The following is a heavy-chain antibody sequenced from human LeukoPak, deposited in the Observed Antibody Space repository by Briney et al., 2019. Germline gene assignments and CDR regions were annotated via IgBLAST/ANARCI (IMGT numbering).Heavy chain of an antibody. J-gene: IGHJ6*03. V-gene: IGHV3-23*01. CDR3: AKDGEASYEVYYYMDV. Sequence: GGSLRLSCAASGFTFSSYTMNWVRQAPGKGLEWVSAIIGSAGSTFYADSVKGRFTISRDNSKNTLYLQMNSLRAEDSAVYYCAKDGEASYEVYYYMDVWGKGTTVTVSS. CDR1: GFTFSSYT. D-gene: IGHD5-18*01. CDR2: IIGSAGST.